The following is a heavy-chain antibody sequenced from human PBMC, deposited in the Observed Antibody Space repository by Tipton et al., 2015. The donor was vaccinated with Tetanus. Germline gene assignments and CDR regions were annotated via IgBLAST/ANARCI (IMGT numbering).Heavy chain of an antibody. CDR3: ASGSTLDY. CDR2: ISGSGDRI. CDR1: GMTLSYFA. J-gene: IGHJ4*02. V-gene: IGHV3-23*01. Sequence: SLRLSCAASGMTLSYFAMSWVRQAPGKGLEWVSGISGSGDRIFYADSVKGRFTISRDNAKNTLYLQMSSLRADDTAVYYCASGSTLDYWGPGNPGHRLL. D-gene: IGHD6-25*01.